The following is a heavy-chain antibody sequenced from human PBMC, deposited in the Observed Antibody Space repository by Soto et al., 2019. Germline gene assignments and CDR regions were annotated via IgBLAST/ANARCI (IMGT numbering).Heavy chain of an antibody. CDR3: ARDHYGSVSPWPGFGDYYYYMDV. D-gene: IGHD3-10*01. Sequence: ASVKVSCKASGYTFTSYGISWVRQAPGQGLEWMGWISAYNGNTNYAQKLQGRVTMTTDTSTSTAHMELRSLRSDDTAVYYCARDHYGSVSPWPGFGDYYYYMDVWG. CDR2: ISAYNGNT. J-gene: IGHJ6*03. CDR1: GYTFTSYG. V-gene: IGHV1-18*01.